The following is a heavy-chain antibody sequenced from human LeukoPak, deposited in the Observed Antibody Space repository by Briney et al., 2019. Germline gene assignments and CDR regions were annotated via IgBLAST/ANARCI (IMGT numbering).Heavy chain of an antibody. Sequence: GASVTVSFTASGYTFTIYGISWVRQAPGQGLEWMGWISAYNGNTNYAQKLQGRVTMTTDTSTSTAYMELRSLRSDDTAVYYCARDHILGLVADWDYWGQGTLVTVSS. D-gene: IGHD6-6*01. CDR2: ISAYNGNT. J-gene: IGHJ4*02. CDR3: ARDHILGLVADWDY. V-gene: IGHV1-18*01. CDR1: GYTFTIYG.